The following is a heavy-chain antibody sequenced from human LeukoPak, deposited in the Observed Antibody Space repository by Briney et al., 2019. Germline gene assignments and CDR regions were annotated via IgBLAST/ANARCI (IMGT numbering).Heavy chain of an antibody. Sequence: ASVKVSCKVSGYTLTEMSIHWVRQAPGGAIEWMGRFDPEDGETVYAPKFQGRVTMTEDTSADTAYMELSSLRSEDTAVYYCTTCLNGAGQPVAIYYYGMDVWGQGTTVTVSS. CDR3: TTCLNGAGQPVAIYYYGMDV. CDR1: GYTLTEMS. CDR2: FDPEDGET. D-gene: IGHD2-2*01. V-gene: IGHV1-24*01. J-gene: IGHJ6*02.